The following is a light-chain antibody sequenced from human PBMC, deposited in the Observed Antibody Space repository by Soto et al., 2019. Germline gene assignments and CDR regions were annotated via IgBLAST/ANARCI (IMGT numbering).Light chain of an antibody. CDR3: AAWDDSLNALV. CDR1: SSNIGSNT. V-gene: IGLV1-44*01. J-gene: IGLJ1*01. Sequence: QSVLTQPPSASGTPGQRVTIPCSGSSSNIGSNTVSWYQQVPGTAPKLLIYSNNQRPSGVPDRSSGSKSGTSASLATSGLQSEDEADYYCAAWDDSLNALVFGTGTKVTVL. CDR2: SNN.